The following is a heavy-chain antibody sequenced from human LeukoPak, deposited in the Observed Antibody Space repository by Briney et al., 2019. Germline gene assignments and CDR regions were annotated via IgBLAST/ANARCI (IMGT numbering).Heavy chain of an antibody. CDR2: IWPDGSKK. J-gene: IGHJ4*02. V-gene: IGHV3-30*02. Sequence: GGSLRLSCAASGFTFSTYAMHWVRQAPGKGLEWVAFIWPDGSKKYYAGSVKGRFAISRENSKNTVYLQMNDLRPEDTALYFCAKISSSAESNFDYWGQGTLLTVSS. D-gene: IGHD6-25*01. CDR1: GFTFSTYA. CDR3: AKISSSAESNFDY.